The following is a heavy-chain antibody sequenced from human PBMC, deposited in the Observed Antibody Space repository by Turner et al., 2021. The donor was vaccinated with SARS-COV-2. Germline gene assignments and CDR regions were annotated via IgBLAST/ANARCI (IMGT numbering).Heavy chain of an antibody. D-gene: IGHD1-26*01. J-gene: IGHJ6*02. Sequence: QVQLQESGPGLVRPSETLSLTCTFSGCSISSKSWSWIRQSPGRGLEWIGYFYKIGSIDYNPTLRSRVTISVDTSKNQLSLNLISVTAADTAVYYCARHQGSASGYDHGMNVWGQGTAVIVSS. V-gene: IGHV4-59*08. CDR2: FYKIGSI. CDR3: ARHQGSASGYDHGMNV. CDR1: GCSISSKS.